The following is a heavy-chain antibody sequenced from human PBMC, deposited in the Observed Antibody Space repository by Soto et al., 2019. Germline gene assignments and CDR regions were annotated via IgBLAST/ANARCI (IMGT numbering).Heavy chain of an antibody. CDR3: ARSGDNYNRLDY. Sequence: EVQLVESGGGWVQPGRSLRLSCAVSGFTFDDYAMHWVRQAPGEGLEWVSGISWNSGAIGYADSVKGRFTVLRDNAKSTLYLQMNSLRAEDTAVYYCARSGDNYNRLDYWGQGTPVTVSS. CDR2: ISWNSGAI. J-gene: IGHJ4*02. D-gene: IGHD1-1*01. V-gene: IGHV3-9*01. CDR1: GFTFDDYA.